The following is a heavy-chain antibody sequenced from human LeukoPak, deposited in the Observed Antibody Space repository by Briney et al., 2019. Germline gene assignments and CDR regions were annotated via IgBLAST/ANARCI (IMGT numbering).Heavy chain of an antibody. Sequence: SETLSLTCAVYGGSFNDYYWSWIRQSPGTGLEWIGEIHHSGSTNYNSSLESRVTMSIDTSNNQFSLKLTSVTAADTAVYYCVGDYSNFVQGDWGQGTLVTVSS. V-gene: IGHV4-34*01. CDR3: VGDYSNFVQGD. CDR1: GGSFNDYY. CDR2: IHHSGST. J-gene: IGHJ4*02. D-gene: IGHD4-11*01.